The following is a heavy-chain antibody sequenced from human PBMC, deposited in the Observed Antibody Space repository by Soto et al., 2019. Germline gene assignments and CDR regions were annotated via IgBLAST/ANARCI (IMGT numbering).Heavy chain of an antibody. V-gene: IGHV3-49*03. Sequence: GGSLRLSCTTSGFTFGDYAMSWFRQPPGKGLEWVGFIRGKPFGGTADYAASVKGRITISRDDAKSIAYLQMNSLKIEDTAVYYCTRDVADSMRYFDYWGQGTLVTVSS. CDR3: TRDVADSMRYFDY. D-gene: IGHD3-22*01. CDR2: IRGKPFGGTA. CDR1: GFTFGDYA. J-gene: IGHJ4*02.